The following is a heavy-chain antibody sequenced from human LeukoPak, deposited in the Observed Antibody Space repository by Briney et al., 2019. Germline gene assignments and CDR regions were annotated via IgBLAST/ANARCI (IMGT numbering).Heavy chain of an antibody. V-gene: IGHV4-34*01. J-gene: IGHJ4*02. D-gene: IGHD2-8*01. Sequence: SETPSLTCAVYGGSFSSYYWTWVRQPPGKGLEWIGDINHSADTNYNPSLKSRVSISMDTSKNQFSLKLNSVTAADTAVYYCARGWGTHGFDFWGLGTPVTV. CDR2: INHSADT. CDR3: ARGWGTHGFDF. CDR1: GGSFSSYY.